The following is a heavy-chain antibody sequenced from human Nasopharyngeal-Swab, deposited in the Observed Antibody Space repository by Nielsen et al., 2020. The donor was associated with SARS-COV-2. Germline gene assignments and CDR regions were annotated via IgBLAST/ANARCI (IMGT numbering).Heavy chain of an antibody. CDR2: IYYTGST. Sequence: GSLRLSCAVSGGSLRSSSYYWGWIRQPPGKGLEWIGSIYYTGSTNFNPSLRSRVTISVDTSENQFSLKVSSVTAADTGIYYCARTTVATREYFQHWGQGALVTVSS. CDR1: GGSLRSSSYY. D-gene: IGHD6-6*01. CDR3: ARTTVATREYFQH. J-gene: IGHJ1*01. V-gene: IGHV4-39*01.